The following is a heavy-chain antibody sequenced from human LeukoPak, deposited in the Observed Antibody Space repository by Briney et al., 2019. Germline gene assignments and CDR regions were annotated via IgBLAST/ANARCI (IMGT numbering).Heavy chain of an antibody. Sequence: SETLSLTCTVSGGSISGYNWSWNRQPPGKGLEWIGYIQYTGSTNYNPPLKSRVTISVDTSKNQFSLKLSSVTAADTAVYYCARTGGGSDPYWGQGTLVTVSS. CDR3: ARTGGGSDPY. D-gene: IGHD2-15*01. J-gene: IGHJ4*02. CDR2: IQYTGST. CDR1: GGSISGYN. V-gene: IGHV4-59*01.